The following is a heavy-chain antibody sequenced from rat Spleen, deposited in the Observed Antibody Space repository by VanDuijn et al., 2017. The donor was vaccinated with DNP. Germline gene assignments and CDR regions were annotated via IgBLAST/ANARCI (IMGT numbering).Heavy chain of an antibody. CDR2: ISYDGGST. J-gene: IGHJ2*01. V-gene: IGHV5-22*01. Sequence: EVRLVESGGGLVQPGRSLKLSCAASGFIFSDYYMAWVRQAPTKGLEWVAYISYDGGSTYYGDSVKGRFTISRDNGKNSLYLHMDSLKSEDTATYYCARHPLYGGYMYFDSWGQGVMVTVSS. CDR1: GFIFSDYY. CDR3: ARHPLYGGYMYFDS. D-gene: IGHD1-11*01.